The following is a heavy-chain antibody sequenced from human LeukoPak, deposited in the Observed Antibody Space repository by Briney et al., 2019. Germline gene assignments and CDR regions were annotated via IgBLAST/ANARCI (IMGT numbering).Heavy chain of an antibody. CDR2: ISQYSGHF. D-gene: IGHD3-9*01. Sequence: GGSLRLSCAASGFTFKSFVMGWVRQAPGRGLEWVSYISQYSGHFYYTDSVEGRFTTSRDNANDSVYLHMNNLRVDDTAIYFCVRFDGGFDSWGQGALVT. J-gene: IGHJ4*02. CDR1: GFTFKSFV. V-gene: IGHV3-21*05. CDR3: VRFDGGFDS.